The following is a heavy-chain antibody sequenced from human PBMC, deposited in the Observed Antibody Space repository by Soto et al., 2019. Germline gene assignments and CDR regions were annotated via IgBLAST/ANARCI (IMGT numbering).Heavy chain of an antibody. CDR1: GGSISSYY. Sequence: ASETLSLTCTVSGGSISSYYWSWIRQPPGKGLEWIGYIYYSGSTNYNPSLKSRVTISVDTSKNQFSLKLSSVTAADTAVYYCARETPGGYNSPYFDYWGQGTLVTVSS. CDR3: ARETPGGYNSPYFDY. J-gene: IGHJ4*02. D-gene: IGHD5-12*01. CDR2: IYYSGST. V-gene: IGHV4-59*01.